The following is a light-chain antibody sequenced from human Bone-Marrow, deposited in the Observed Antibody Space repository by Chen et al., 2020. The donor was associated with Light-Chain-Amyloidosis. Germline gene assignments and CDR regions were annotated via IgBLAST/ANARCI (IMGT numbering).Light chain of an antibody. CDR2: RDT. V-gene: IGLV3-25*03. J-gene: IGLJ2*01. CDR1: DLPTKY. CDR3: QSADSSGTYEVI. Sequence: SYDLTHPPSVSVSPGPTASLTCSGDDLPTKYAYWYQQKPGQAPVLVIHRDTERPSGISERFSGSSSGTTATLTISGVQAEDEADYHCQSADSSGTYEVIFGGGTKLTVL.